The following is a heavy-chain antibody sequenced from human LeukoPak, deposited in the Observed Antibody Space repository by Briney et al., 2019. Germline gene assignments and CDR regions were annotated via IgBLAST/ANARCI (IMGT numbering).Heavy chain of an antibody. CDR1: GYTFTGYY. J-gene: IGHJ5*02. Sequence: ASVKVSCKASGYTFTGYYMHWVRQAPGQGLEWMGWINPNSGGTNYAQKFQGRVTMTRDTSISTAYMELSRLRSDDTAVYYCARVLGSGSYRSPSRAYNWFDPWGQGTLVTVSS. CDR3: ARVLGSGSYRSPSRAYNWFDP. D-gene: IGHD3-10*01. CDR2: INPNSGGT. V-gene: IGHV1-2*02.